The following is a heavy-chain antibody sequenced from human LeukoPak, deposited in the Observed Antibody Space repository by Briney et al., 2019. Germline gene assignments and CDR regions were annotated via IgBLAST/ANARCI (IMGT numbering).Heavy chain of an antibody. D-gene: IGHD3-3*01. CDR1: GGSISSGDYY. CDR2: IYYSGST. V-gene: IGHV4-30-4*02. Sequence: SETLSLTCTVSGGSISSGDYYWSWIRQPPGKGLEWIGYIYYSGSTYYNPSLKSRVTISVDTSKNQFSLKLSSVTAADTAVYYCAREGYDFWSGYPQGYFDYWGQGTLVTVSS. CDR3: AREGYDFWSGYPQGYFDY. J-gene: IGHJ4*02.